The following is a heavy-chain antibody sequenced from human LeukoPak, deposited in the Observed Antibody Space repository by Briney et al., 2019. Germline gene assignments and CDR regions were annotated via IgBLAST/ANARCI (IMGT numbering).Heavy chain of an antibody. CDR2: IYYSGST. CDR3: ASGDYYDSSGYYDFDY. CDR1: GGSISSYY. D-gene: IGHD3-22*01. Sequence: SETLSLTCTVSGGSISSYYWSWIRQPQGKGLEWIGYIYYSGSTNYNPSLKSRVTISVDTSKNQFSLKLSSVTAADTAVYYCASGDYYDSSGYYDFDYRGQGTLVTVSS. J-gene: IGHJ4*02. V-gene: IGHV4-59*01.